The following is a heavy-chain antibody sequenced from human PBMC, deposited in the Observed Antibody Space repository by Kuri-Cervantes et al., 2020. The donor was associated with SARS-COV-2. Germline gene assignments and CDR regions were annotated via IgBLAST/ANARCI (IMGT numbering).Heavy chain of an antibody. Sequence: GGSLRLSCAASGFTFSSYWMSWVRQAPGKGLEWVANIKQDGSEKYYVDSVKGRFTISRDNAKNSLYLQMNSLRAEDTAVYYCARSGPSFFGVVIPYYYYGMDVWGQGTTVTVSS. CDR1: GFTFSSYW. CDR2: IKQDGSEK. J-gene: IGHJ6*02. CDR3: ARSGPSFFGVVIPYYYYGMDV. D-gene: IGHD3-3*01. V-gene: IGHV3-7*05.